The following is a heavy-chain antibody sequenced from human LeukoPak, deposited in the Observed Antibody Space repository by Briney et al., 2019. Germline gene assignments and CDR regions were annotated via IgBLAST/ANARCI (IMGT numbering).Heavy chain of an antibody. J-gene: IGHJ4*02. CDR3: ARYPKVRIVGATSGLDY. CDR2: IHYSGST. Sequence: SETLSLTCTVSGGSLSSSSYYWGWIRQPPGKGLEWIGSIHYSGSTYYNPSLKSRVTISVDTSKNQFSLKLSSVTTADTAVYYCARYPKVRIVGATSGLDYWGQGTLVTVSS. V-gene: IGHV4-39*01. CDR1: GGSLSSSSYY. D-gene: IGHD1-26*01.